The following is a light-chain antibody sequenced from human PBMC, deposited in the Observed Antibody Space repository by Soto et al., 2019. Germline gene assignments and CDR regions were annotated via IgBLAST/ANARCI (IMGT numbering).Light chain of an antibody. CDR2: EVN. J-gene: IGLJ1*01. Sequence: QSALTQPPSASGSPGQSVTISCTGTSSDVGGYNYVSWYQQHPGKAPKLMIYEVNKRPSGVPDRFSGSKSGNTASLTVSGLQAEDEADYYCSSYAGSIHYVFGTGTKLTVL. CDR1: SSDVGGYNY. V-gene: IGLV2-8*01. CDR3: SSYAGSIHYV.